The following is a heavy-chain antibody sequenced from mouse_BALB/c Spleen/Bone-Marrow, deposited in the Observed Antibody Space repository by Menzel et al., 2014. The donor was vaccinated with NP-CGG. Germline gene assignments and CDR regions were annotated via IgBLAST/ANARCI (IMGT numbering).Heavy chain of an antibody. CDR3: ARSTMITEGFAY. CDR1: GFSLTSYG. Sequence: VKLVESGPGLVAPSQSLSITCTVSGFSLTSYGVHWVRQPPGKGLEWLGVIWAGGSTNYNSALMSRLSISKDNSKSQVFLKMNSLQTDDTAMYYCARSTMITEGFAYWGQWTLVTVSA. V-gene: IGHV2-9*02. CDR2: IWAGGST. J-gene: IGHJ3*01. D-gene: IGHD2-4*01.